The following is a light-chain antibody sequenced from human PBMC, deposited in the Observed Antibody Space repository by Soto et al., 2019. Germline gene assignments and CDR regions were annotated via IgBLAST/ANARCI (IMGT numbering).Light chain of an antibody. V-gene: IGKV1-17*01. CDR2: AAS. CDR3: QHYNSYSEA. J-gene: IGKJ1*01. CDR1: QGIRND. Sequence: DVQMTQSPSSLSALVGDRVTITCRASQGIRNDLGWYQQKPGKAPKLLIYAASSLQSGVPSRFSGSGSGTEFTLTISSLQPDDFATYYCQHYNSYSEAFGQGTKVDIK.